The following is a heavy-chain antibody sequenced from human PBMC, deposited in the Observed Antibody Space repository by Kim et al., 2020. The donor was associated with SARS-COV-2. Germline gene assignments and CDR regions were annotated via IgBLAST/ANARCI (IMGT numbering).Heavy chain of an antibody. D-gene: IGHD2-8*02. CDR2: IKQDASEK. J-gene: IGHJ4*02. CDR1: AFTFSSHW. V-gene: IGHV3-7*03. CDR3: ARGDYWDRAFES. Sequence: GGTLRLSCAASAFTFSSHWMSWVRQAPGKGLEWVANIKQDASEKYYVDSVKGRFTISRDNAKNSLYLQMNNQRAEDTALYYCARGDYWDRAFESWGQGTLVTGTS.